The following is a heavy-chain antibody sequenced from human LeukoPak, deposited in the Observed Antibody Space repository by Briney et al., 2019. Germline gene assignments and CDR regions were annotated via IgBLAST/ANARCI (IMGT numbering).Heavy chain of an antibody. CDR3: ARDGDTSGYSD. CDR2: IKQDGSEK. D-gene: IGHD3-22*01. J-gene: IGHJ4*02. CDR1: GFTFSSYS. V-gene: IGHV3-7*01. Sequence: PGGSLRLSCAASGFTFSSYSMNWVRQAPGKGLKWVANIKQDGSEKYYLDSVKGRFTISRDNAENSLYLQMNSLRAEDTAVYYCARDGDTSGYSDWGQGTLVTVSS.